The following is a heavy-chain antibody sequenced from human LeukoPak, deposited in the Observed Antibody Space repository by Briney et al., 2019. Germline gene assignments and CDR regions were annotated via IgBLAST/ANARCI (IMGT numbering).Heavy chain of an antibody. V-gene: IGHV3-23*01. J-gene: IGHJ4*02. CDR2: ISTGGGST. Sequence: PGGSLRLSCAASGFTFSSYTMSWVRQAPGKGLEWVSGISTGGGSTYHADSVKGRFTISRDNSKNTLYLQIDSLGDDAAALYCWASGYNIVSNGFDCWDQGSPVTASS. D-gene: IGHD5-12*01. CDR1: GFTFSSYT. CDR3: ASGYNIVSNGFDC.